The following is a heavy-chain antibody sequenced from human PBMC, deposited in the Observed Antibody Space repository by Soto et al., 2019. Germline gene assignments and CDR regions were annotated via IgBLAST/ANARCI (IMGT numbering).Heavy chain of an antibody. J-gene: IGHJ4*02. CDR1: GYTFTSYA. Sequence: QVQLVQSGAEEKKPGASVKVSCKASGYTFTSYAMHWVRQAPGQRLEWMGWINAGNGNTKYSQKFQGRVTITRDTSASPAYMELSSVRSEDTAVYYCARSIAVVTALDYWGQGTLVTVSS. D-gene: IGHD2-21*02. CDR2: INAGNGNT. CDR3: ARSIAVVTALDY. V-gene: IGHV1-3*05.